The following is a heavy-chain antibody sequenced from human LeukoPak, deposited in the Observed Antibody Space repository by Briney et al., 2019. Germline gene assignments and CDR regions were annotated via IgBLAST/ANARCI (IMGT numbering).Heavy chain of an antibody. CDR2: ISSSSSYI. CDR3: AREKSGVFDY. J-gene: IGHJ4*02. CDR1: GFTFSSYE. Sequence: GGSLRLSCAASGFTFSSYEMNWVRQAPGKGLEWVSSISSSSSYIYYADSVKGRFTISRDNAKNSLYLQMNSLRAEDTAVYYCAREKSGVFDYWGQGTLVTVSS. V-gene: IGHV3-21*01. D-gene: IGHD7-27*01.